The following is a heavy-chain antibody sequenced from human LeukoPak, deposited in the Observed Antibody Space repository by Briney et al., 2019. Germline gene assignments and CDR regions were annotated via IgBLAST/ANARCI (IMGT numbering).Heavy chain of an antibody. D-gene: IGHD3-22*01. CDR3: AKDQYYYDSSGYYFDY. J-gene: IGHJ4*02. CDR2: SGNAGDT. V-gene: IGHV3-23*01. CDR1: GFTFDVSA. Sequence: GGSLRLSCAASGFTFDVSAMNWVRQAPGKGLEWVSASGNAGDTYYADSVKGRFTISRDNSKNTLYLQMNSLRAEDTAVYYCAKDQYYYDSSGYYFDYWGQGTLVTVSS.